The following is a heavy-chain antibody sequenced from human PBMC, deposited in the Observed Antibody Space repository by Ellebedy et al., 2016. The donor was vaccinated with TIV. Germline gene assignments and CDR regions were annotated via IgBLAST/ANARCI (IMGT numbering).Heavy chain of an antibody. V-gene: IGHV3-15*07. Sequence: PGGSLRLSCAASGFSFDNAWMDWVRQAPGKGLEWVGRIKSKSAGGTTDYTTPVKGRFTISRDDSKNTVYLQMSSLKTEDTAVYFCARGAVAGSFDHWGQGTLVTVSS. J-gene: IGHJ4*02. D-gene: IGHD6-19*01. CDR2: IKSKSAGGTT. CDR1: GFSFDNAW. CDR3: ARGAVAGSFDH.